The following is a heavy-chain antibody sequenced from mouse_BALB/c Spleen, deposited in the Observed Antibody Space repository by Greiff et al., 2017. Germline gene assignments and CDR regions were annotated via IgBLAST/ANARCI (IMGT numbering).Heavy chain of an antibody. CDR1: GYTFTDYA. CDR2: ISTYYGDA. D-gene: IGHD1-1*01. CDR3: ARGGSSPYYAMDY. J-gene: IGHJ4*01. V-gene: IGHV1S137*01. Sequence: QVQLQQSGAELVRPGVSVKISCKGSGYTFTDYAMHWVKQSHAKSLEWIGVISTYYGDASYNQKFKGKATMTVDKSSSTAYMELARLTSEDSAIYYCARGGSSPYYAMDYWGQGTSVTVSS.